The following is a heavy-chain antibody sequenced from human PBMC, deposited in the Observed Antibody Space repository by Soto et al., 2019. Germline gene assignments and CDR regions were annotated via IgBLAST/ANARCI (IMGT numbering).Heavy chain of an antibody. V-gene: IGHV4-4*02. CDR2: IYHSGST. J-gene: IGHJ5*02. CDR1: SGSISSSSW. Sequence: PSETLSLTCAVASGSISSSSWWSWVRQPPGKGLEWIGEIYHSGSTNYNPSLKSRVTISVDKSKNQFSLKLSSVTAADTAVYYCARGQGIVVVPAAMFSSGGWFDPWGQGTLVTVSS. CDR3: ARGQGIVVVPAAMFSSGGWFDP. D-gene: IGHD2-2*01.